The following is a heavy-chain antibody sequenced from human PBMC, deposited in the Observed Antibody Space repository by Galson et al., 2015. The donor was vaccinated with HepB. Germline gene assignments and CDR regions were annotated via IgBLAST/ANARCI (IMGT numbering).Heavy chain of an antibody. CDR1: GYTFTSYD. V-gene: IGHV1-8*01. CDR2: MNPNSGNT. Sequence: SVKVSCKASGYTFTSYDINWVRQATGQGLEWMGWMNPNSGNTGYAQKFQGRVTMTRNTSISTAYMELSSLRSEDTAVYYCARGTMDYYDSSGYYLYYFDYWGQGTLVTVSS. CDR3: ARGTMDYYDSSGYYLYYFDY. D-gene: IGHD3-22*01. J-gene: IGHJ4*02.